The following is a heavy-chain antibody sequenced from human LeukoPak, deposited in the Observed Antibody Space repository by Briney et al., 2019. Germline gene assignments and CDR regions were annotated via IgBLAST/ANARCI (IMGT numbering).Heavy chain of an antibody. CDR3: AKVPHTNHDNLFDY. CDR1: GFTFGDYA. V-gene: IGHV3-48*03. Sequence: AGSLRLSCTSSGFTFGDYAMNWLRQAPGKGLEWLSFITGGSDIILHAYSVKGRFTISRDNAKNSLYLQINSLRAEDTALYYCAKVPHTNHDNLFDYWGKGPLVSVFS. CDR2: ITGGSDII. D-gene: IGHD2-8*01. J-gene: IGHJ4*02.